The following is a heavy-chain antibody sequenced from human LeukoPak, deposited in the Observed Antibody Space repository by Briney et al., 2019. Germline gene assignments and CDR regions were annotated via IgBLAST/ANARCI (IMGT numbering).Heavy chain of an antibody. CDR3: AKTETSGYSFDAFDI. CDR2: ISYHGTNK. D-gene: IGHD3-22*01. Sequence: GGSLPLSCAASGFTFSNYGMHWVRQAPGKGLEWVALISYHGTNKNYADSVKGRFTISRDNSKNTLWLQMNTLRAEDTAVYYCAKTETSGYSFDAFDIWGQGTMVPVSS. J-gene: IGHJ3*02. V-gene: IGHV3-30*18. CDR1: GFTFSNYG.